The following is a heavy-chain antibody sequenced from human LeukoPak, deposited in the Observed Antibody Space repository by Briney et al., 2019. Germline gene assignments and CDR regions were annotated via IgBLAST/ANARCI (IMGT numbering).Heavy chain of an antibody. Sequence: PGGSLGLSCAASGFTVSSNYMSWVRQAPGKGLEWVSVIYSGGSTYYADSVKGRFTISRDNSKNTLYLQMNSLRAEDTAVYYCARAPGGGSYFGAFDIWGQGTMVTVSS. J-gene: IGHJ3*02. V-gene: IGHV3-53*01. D-gene: IGHD1-26*01. CDR1: GFTVSSNY. CDR3: ARAPGGGSYFGAFDI. CDR2: IYSGGST.